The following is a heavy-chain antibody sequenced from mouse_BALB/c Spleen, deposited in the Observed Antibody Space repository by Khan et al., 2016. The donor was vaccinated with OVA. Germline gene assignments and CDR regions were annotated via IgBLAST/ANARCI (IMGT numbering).Heavy chain of an antibody. CDR3: ARNGFGNYEIWDY. J-gene: IGHJ2*01. CDR1: GYTFTNYW. Sequence: VQLQQSGTVLARPGASVKMSCKASGYTFTNYWMHWVKQRPGQGLEWIATIYPGNSDTNYNQKFTGKAKLTAVTSTSTAYMELSSLTNEDSADYYCARNGFGNYEIWDYWGQGTTLTVSS. D-gene: IGHD2-1*01. CDR2: IYPGNSDT. V-gene: IGHV1-5*01.